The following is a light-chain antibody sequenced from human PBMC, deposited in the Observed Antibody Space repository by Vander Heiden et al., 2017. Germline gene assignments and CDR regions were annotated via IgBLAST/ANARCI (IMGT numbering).Light chain of an antibody. Sequence: SYELTQPPSVSVSPGQTASITCSGDKLGDKYACWYQQKPGQSPVLVIYQDSKRPSAIPERFSVSNPGNTATLTISGTQAMDEADYYCQAWDSSTFWVFGGGTKLTVL. CDR1: KLGDKY. V-gene: IGLV3-1*01. J-gene: IGLJ3*02. CDR2: QDS. CDR3: QAWDSSTFWV.